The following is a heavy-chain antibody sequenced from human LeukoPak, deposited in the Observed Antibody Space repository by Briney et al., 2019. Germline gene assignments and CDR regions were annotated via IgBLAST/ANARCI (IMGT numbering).Heavy chain of an antibody. CDR2: INHSEST. D-gene: IGHD1-7*01. CDR3: ATMMDPSDNWNYDLRVA. J-gene: IGHJ4*02. Sequence: SETLSLTCAVYGGSFSGYYWSWIRQPPGKGLEWIGEINHSESTNYNPSLKSRVTISVDTSKNQFSLKLSSVTAADTAVYYCATMMDPSDNWNYDLRVAWGQGTLVTVSS. V-gene: IGHV4-34*01. CDR1: GGSFSGYY.